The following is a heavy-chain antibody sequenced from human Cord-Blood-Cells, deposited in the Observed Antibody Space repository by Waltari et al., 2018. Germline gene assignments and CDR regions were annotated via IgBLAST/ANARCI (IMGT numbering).Heavy chain of an antibody. Sequence: EGQLVASGGGLIQPGGSLRLSCAASGFTLGSNYMSWVRQDPGKGLEWVAVIYSGGSTYYADSVKGRFTIARDNSKNTLYLQMNSLRAEDTAVYYCARNLPGYSSSWYYFDYWGQGTLVTVSS. CDR2: IYSGGST. J-gene: IGHJ4*02. CDR1: GFTLGSNY. CDR3: ARNLPGYSSSWYYFDY. D-gene: IGHD6-13*01. V-gene: IGHV3-53*01.